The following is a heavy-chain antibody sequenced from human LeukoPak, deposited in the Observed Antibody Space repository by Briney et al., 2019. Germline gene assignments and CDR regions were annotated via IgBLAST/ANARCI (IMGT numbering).Heavy chain of an antibody. V-gene: IGHV4-34*01. J-gene: IGHJ3*02. CDR3: ARQRERGYDFWSGYSKNDAFDI. Sequence: SETLSLTCAVYGGPFSGYYWSWIRQPPGKGLEWIGSIYYSGSTYYNPSLKSRVTISVDTSKNQFSLKLSSVTAADTAVYYCARQRERGYDFWSGYSKNDAFDIWGQGTMVTVSS. CDR1: GGPFSGYY. D-gene: IGHD3-3*01. CDR2: IYYSGST.